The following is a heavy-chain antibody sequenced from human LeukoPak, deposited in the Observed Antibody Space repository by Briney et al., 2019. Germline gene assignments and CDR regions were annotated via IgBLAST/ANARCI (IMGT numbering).Heavy chain of an antibody. J-gene: IGHJ4*02. D-gene: IGHD4-17*01. CDR3: AKDHYGDYRRGFDY. CDR1: GFTFSSYG. CDR2: IWYDGGSE. V-gene: IGHV3-30*02. Sequence: PGGSLRLSCAASGFTFSSYGMHWVRQAPGKGLEWVAVIWYDGGSEYYADSVKGRFTISRDNSKNTLYLQMNSLRAGDTAVYYCAKDHYGDYRRGFDYWGQGTLVTVSS.